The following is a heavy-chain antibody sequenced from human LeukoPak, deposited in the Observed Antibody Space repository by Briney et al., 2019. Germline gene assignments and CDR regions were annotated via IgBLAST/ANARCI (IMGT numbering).Heavy chain of an antibody. V-gene: IGHV3-48*01. D-gene: IGHD3-22*01. CDR3: ARNYYYDSSGYFDY. CDR2: ISSSSSTI. CDR1: GFTFSSYS. Sequence: PGGSLRLSCAAAGFTFSSYSMNWVRQAPGKGLEWVSYISSSSSTIYYADSVKGRFTVSRDNAKNSLYLQMNSLRAEDTAAYYCARNYYYDSSGYFDYWGQGTLVTVSS. J-gene: IGHJ4*02.